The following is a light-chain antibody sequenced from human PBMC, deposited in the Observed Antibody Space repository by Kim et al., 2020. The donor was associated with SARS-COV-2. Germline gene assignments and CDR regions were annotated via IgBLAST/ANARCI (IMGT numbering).Light chain of an antibody. CDR2: YDS. CDR3: QVWDSGVV. Sequence: VSVAPGKTARITRGGNNIGSKSVHWYQQRPGQAPVLVIYYDSDRPSGIPERFSGSNSGNTATLTISRVEAGDEADYYCQVWDSGVVFGGGTQLTVL. V-gene: IGLV3-21*04. CDR1: NIGSKS. J-gene: IGLJ2*01.